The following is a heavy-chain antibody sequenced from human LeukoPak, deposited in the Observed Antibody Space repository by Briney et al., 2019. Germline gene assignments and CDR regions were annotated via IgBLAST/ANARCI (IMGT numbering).Heavy chain of an antibody. D-gene: IGHD6-13*01. J-gene: IGHJ5*02. CDR3: ARERIAAAGKGFDP. CDR2: INTNTGNP. CDR1: GYTLTSYA. Sequence: ASVKVSCKASGYTLTSYAMNWVRQAPGQGLERMGWINTNTGNPTYAQGFTGRFVFSLDTSVSTAYLQISSLKAEDTAVYYCARERIAAAGKGFDPWGQGTLVTVSS. V-gene: IGHV7-4-1*02.